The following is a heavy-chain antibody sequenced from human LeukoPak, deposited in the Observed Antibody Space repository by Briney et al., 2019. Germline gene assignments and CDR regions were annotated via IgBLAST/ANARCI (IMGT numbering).Heavy chain of an antibody. CDR1: GGSLSHYY. V-gene: IGHV4-34*01. CDR3: ARGPASGSNFAWFDP. Sequence: SETLSLTCAVYGGSLSHYYWSWIRQPPGKGLEWIGAINHSGSTNYNPSLKSRVTISVDMSKNQFSLELTSVTAADTAVYYCARGPASGSNFAWFDPWGQGTLVTVSS. J-gene: IGHJ5*02. D-gene: IGHD3-10*01. CDR2: INHSGST.